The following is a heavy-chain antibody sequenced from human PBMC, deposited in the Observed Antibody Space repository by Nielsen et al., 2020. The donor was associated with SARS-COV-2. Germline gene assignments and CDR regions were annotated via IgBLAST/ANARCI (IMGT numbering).Heavy chain of an antibody. CDR3: ARVTRKAGTYYYYYGMDV. Sequence: GGSLRLSCAASGFTFDDYAMHWVRQAPGKGLEWVAVISYDGSNKYYADSVKGRFTISRDNSKNTLYLQMNSLRAEDTAVYYCARVTRKAGTYYYYYGMDVWGQGTTVTVSS. CDR2: ISYDGSNK. D-gene: IGHD6-19*01. J-gene: IGHJ6*02. V-gene: IGHV3-30-3*01. CDR1: GFTFDDYA.